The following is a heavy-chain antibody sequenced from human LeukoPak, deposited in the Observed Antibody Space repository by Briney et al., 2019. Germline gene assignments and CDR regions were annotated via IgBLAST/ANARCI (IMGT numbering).Heavy chain of an antibody. D-gene: IGHD5-18*01. CDR3: AKGNGYSYGRYYFDY. CDR1: GFTFSSYA. V-gene: IGHV3-23*01. Sequence: TGGSLRLSCAASGFTFSSYAMGWVRQAPGKGLEWVSAITASGGNTYYADSVKGRFTIPRDNSKNTLHLQVNSLRAEDTAVYYCAKGNGYSYGRYYFDYWGQGTLVTVSS. CDR2: ITASGGNT. J-gene: IGHJ4*02.